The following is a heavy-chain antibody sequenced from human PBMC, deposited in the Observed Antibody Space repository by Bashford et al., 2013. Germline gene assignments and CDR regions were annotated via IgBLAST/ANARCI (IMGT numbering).Heavy chain of an antibody. CDR2: IYPGDSDT. Sequence: WVRQMPGKGLEWMGIIYPGDSDTRYSPSFQGQVTISADKSISTAYLQWSSLKASDTAMYYCARRGVRGVRSSGLNWYFDLWGRGTLVTVSS. D-gene: IGHD3-10*01. CDR3: ARRGVRGVRSSGLNWYFDL. J-gene: IGHJ2*01. V-gene: IGHV5-51*01.